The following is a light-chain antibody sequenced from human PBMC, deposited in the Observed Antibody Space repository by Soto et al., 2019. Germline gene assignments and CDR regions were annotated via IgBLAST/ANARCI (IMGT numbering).Light chain of an antibody. V-gene: IGLV2-14*01. CDR2: EVT. J-gene: IGLJ1*01. CDR1: SSDIGNYNS. Sequence: QSVLTQPASVSGSPGQSITIPCTGTSSDIGNYNSVSWYQQHPGKAPKLIIFEVTNRPSGVSDRFSGSKSGNTASLTISGLQADDEADYYCGSYTTYRPYVFGSGTKVTVL. CDR3: GSYTTYRPYV.